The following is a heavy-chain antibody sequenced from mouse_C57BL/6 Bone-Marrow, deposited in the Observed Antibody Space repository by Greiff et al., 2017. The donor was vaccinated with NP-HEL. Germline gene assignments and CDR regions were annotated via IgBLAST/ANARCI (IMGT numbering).Heavy chain of an antibody. CDR3: VRDYGSSYGFAY. D-gene: IGHD1-1*01. CDR1: GFTFNTYA. Sequence: EVQGVESGGGLVQPEGSLKLSCAASGFTFNTYAMHWVRQAPGKGLEWVARIRSKSSNYATYYADSVKDRFTISRDDSQSMLYLQMNNLKTEDTAMYYCVRDYGSSYGFAYWGQGTLVTVSA. J-gene: IGHJ3*01. V-gene: IGHV10-3*01. CDR2: IRSKSSNYAT.